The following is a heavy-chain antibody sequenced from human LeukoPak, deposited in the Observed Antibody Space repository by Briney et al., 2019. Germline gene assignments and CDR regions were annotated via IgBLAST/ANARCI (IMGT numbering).Heavy chain of an antibody. Sequence: GGSLRLSCAASGFTFSTYWMHWVRQAPGKGLVWVSRINSDGGTTSYADSVKGRFTISRDNAKNSLYLQMNSLRAEDTAVYYCARALDSLYSSGWPSAGYWGQGTLVTVSS. CDR1: GFTFSTYW. V-gene: IGHV3-74*01. D-gene: IGHD6-19*01. CDR3: ARALDSLYSSGWPSAGY. J-gene: IGHJ4*02. CDR2: INSDGGTT.